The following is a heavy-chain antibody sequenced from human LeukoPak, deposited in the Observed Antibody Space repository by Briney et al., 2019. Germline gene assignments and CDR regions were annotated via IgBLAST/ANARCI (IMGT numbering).Heavy chain of an antibody. CDR2: ISYDGSNK. Sequence: GGSLRLSCAASGFTFSSYGMHWVRQAPGKGLEWGAVISYDGSNKYYADSVKGRFTISRDNSKNTLYLQMNSLRAEDTAVYYCAKARTDYYDSSGSFDYWGQGTLVTVSS. CDR3: AKARTDYYDSSGSFDY. CDR1: GFTFSSYG. D-gene: IGHD3-22*01. J-gene: IGHJ4*02. V-gene: IGHV3-30*18.